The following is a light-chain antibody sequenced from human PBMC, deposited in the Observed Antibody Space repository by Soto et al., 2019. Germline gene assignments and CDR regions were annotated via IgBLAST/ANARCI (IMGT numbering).Light chain of an antibody. CDR1: SSNIGSHY. J-gene: IGLJ3*02. V-gene: IGLV1-47*01. CDR3: AAWDDSLSGRV. Sequence: SVLTQPPSASGTPGQRVTISCSGSSSNIGSHYVYWYQQLPGTAPKLLIYRNNQRPSGVPDRFSGSKSGTSVSLAISGLRSEDEADYYCAAWDDSLSGRVFGGGTQLTVL. CDR2: RNN.